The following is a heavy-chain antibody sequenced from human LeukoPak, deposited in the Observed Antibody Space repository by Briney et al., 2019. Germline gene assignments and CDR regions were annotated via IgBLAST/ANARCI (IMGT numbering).Heavy chain of an antibody. D-gene: IGHD6-6*01. J-gene: IGHJ4*02. CDR2: IYSGGST. CDR1: GFTVSSNY. Sequence: GGSLRLSCAASGFTVSSNYMSWVRQAPGKGLEWVSVIYSGGSTYYADSVKGRFTISRDNSKNTLYLQMNSLRADDTAVYYCARESSSFLDYWGQGTLVTVSS. V-gene: IGHV3-53*01. CDR3: ARESSSFLDY.